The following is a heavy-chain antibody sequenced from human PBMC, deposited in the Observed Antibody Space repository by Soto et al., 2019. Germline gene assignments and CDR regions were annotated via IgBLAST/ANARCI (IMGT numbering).Heavy chain of an antibody. CDR1: GGSISGNKW. CDR3: ATRNDGSGRQDY. Sequence: SETLSLTCAVSGGSISGNKWWIWVRQPPGKGLEWIGGIYHTGSANYNPSLKSRVTISVDKSKNKFSLNLNSVTVADTALYYCATRNDGSGRQDYWGVGTVVTGS. V-gene: IGHV4-4*02. D-gene: IGHD3-10*01. CDR2: IYHTGSA. J-gene: IGHJ4*02.